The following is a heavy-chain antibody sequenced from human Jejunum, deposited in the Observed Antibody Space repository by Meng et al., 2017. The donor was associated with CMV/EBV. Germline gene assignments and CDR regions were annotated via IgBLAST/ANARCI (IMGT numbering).Heavy chain of an antibody. V-gene: IGHV3-74*01. J-gene: IGHJ4*02. CDR3: VRAGSGNAYGLFDS. D-gene: IGHD1-26*01. CDR2: LNGGGSDI. Sequence: SGFTLSWQWMHWVRQGPGKGLVWVSRLNGGGSDITSADSVKGRFTISRDNAKNTLYLQRNSLRAEDMAVYYCVRAGSGNAYGLFDSWGQGTLVTVSS. CDR1: GFTLSWQW.